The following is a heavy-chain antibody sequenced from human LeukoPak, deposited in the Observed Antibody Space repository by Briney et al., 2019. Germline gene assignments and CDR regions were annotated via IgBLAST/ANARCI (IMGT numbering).Heavy chain of an antibody. J-gene: IGHJ4*02. D-gene: IGHD3-22*01. V-gene: IGHV3-53*01. Sequence: GGSLRLSCAASGFTVSSNYMSWVRQAPGKGLEWVSVIYSGGSTFYADSVKGRFSISRDNSKNTLYLQMNSLRAEDTAVYYCARGWAYDSSGYYQYYFDYWGQGTLVTVSS. CDR3: ARGWAYDSSGYYQYYFDY. CDR1: GFTVSSNY. CDR2: IYSGGST.